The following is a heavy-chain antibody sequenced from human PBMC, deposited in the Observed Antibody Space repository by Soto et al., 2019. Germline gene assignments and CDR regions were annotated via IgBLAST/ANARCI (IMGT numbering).Heavy chain of an antibody. CDR1: GYSFTNYW. D-gene: IGHD1-26*01. CDR2: IYPGDSDT. V-gene: IGHV5-51*01. CDR3: AIRRNSGSYNAFDI. J-gene: IGHJ3*02. Sequence: ESLKISCKGSGYSFTNYWIGWVRQMPGKGLEWMGIIYPGDSDTRYSPSFQGQVTISVDKSITTAYLQWSSLKASDTAMYYCAIRRNSGSYNAFDIWGQGTMVTVSS.